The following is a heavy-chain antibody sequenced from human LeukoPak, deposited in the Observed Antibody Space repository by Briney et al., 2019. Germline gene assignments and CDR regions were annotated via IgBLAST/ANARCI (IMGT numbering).Heavy chain of an antibody. V-gene: IGHV1-46*01. D-gene: IGHD3/OR15-3a*01. CDR2: ISPSGGST. Sequence: ASVKVSCKAFGYTFTSNYMHWVRQAPGQGPEWMGVISPSGGSTTYAQKFQGRVTLTRDMSTSTDYLELSSLRSEDTAVYYCARGDWFPFDYWGQGTLVTVSS. CDR1: GYTFTSNY. CDR3: ARGDWFPFDY. J-gene: IGHJ4*02.